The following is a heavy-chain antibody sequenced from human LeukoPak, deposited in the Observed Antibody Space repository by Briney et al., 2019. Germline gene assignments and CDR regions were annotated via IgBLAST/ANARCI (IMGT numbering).Heavy chain of an antibody. D-gene: IGHD3-10*01. CDR2: ISYEGKSA. Sequence: PGGSLRLSCAASGFSFSSYGMHWVRQAPGKGLEWVAVISYEGKSAYYADSVKGRFTISRDNSQNTLYLQMSSLRAEDTAPYYCAKERDYYVSRSCDYWGQGTQVTVSS. CDR1: GFSFSSYG. CDR3: AKERDYYVSRSCDY. V-gene: IGHV3-30*18. J-gene: IGHJ4*02.